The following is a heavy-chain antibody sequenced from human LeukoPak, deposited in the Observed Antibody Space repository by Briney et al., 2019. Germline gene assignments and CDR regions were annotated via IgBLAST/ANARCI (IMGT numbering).Heavy chain of an antibody. Sequence: ASVKVSCKASGYTFTSYGISWVRQAPGQRLEWMGWINAGTGNTQYSPEFQGRVTITRDTSASTAYMELSSLRSEDMAVYYCARDLFGRSDYWGQGTLVTVSS. CDR3: ARDLFGRSDY. CDR1: GYTFTSYG. J-gene: IGHJ4*02. CDR2: INAGTGNT. V-gene: IGHV1-3*03. D-gene: IGHD3-16*01.